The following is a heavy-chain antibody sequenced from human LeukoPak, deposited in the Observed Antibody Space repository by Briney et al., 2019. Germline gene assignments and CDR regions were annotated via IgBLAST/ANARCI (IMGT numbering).Heavy chain of an antibody. Sequence: SQTLSLTCAISGDSVSSNSAAWNWIRQSPSRGLEWLGRTYYRSKWYNDYAVSVKSRITINPDTSKNQFSLQLNSVTPEDTAVYYCARSSVVVVAATSDTYNWFDPWGQGTLVTVSS. CDR3: ARSSVVVVAATSDTYNWFDP. D-gene: IGHD2-15*01. CDR1: GDSVSSNSAA. V-gene: IGHV6-1*01. CDR2: TYYRSKWYN. J-gene: IGHJ5*02.